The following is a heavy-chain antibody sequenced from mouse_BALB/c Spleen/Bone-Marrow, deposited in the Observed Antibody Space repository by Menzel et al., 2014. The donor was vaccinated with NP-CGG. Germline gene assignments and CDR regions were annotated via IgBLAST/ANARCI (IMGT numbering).Heavy chain of an antibody. CDR3: TVPFGPGFDY. J-gene: IGHJ2*01. Sequence: EVQLQQSGGGLVQPGGSMKPSCVASGFTFSNYWMNWVRQSPEKGLEWVAEIRLKSNNYATHYAESVKGRFTISRDDSKSSVYLQMNNLRAEDTGIYYCTVPFGPGFDYWGQGTTLTVSS. CDR2: IRLKSNNYAT. CDR1: GFTFSNYW. V-gene: IGHV6-6*02.